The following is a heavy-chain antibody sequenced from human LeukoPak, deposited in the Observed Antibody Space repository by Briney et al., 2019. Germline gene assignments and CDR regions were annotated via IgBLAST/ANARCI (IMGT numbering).Heavy chain of an antibody. J-gene: IGHJ4*02. D-gene: IGHD2-15*01. CDR2: INPSGGST. CDR3: ARSVAVARGPLGY. CDR1: GYTFTSYG. Sequence: ASVKVSCKASGYTFTSYGISWVRQAPGQGLEWMGIINPSGGSTSYAQKFQGRVTMTRDMSTSTVYMELSSLRSEDTAVYYCARSVAVARGPLGYWGQGTLVTVSS. V-gene: IGHV1-46*01.